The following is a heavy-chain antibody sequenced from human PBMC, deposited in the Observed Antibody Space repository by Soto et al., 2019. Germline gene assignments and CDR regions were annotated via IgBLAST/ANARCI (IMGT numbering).Heavy chain of an antibody. V-gene: IGHV4-59*08. CDR1: VSCGTYY. CDR3: SGGGGGYRFDH. J-gene: IGHJ4*02. Sequence: QVQLQESGPGLVQPSETLSLTCLGVSCGTYYWSWIRQPPGKGMEWLCYIFSSEHFKYNPTLKSRLTTSSNPTTKHLFPRMPPSPAADPAVLYCSGGGGGYRFDHWGQGTLVTVSS. CDR2: IFSSEHF. D-gene: IGHD3-16*02.